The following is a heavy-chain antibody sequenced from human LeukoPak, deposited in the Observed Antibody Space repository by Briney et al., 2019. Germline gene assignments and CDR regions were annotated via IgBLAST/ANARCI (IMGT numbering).Heavy chain of an antibody. CDR1: GDTVSSNRAA. V-gene: IGHV6-1*01. D-gene: IGHD7-27*01. CDR3: ARDPITADRFYY. J-gene: IGHJ4*02. Sequence: SQTLSLTFAISGDTVSSNRAAWNWIRQSPSRGLEWQGRTYYRSKWYNDYAPSVKSRITINPDTSKNQFSLQLNSVTPEDTAVYYCARDPITADRFYYWGQGTLVTVSS. CDR2: TYYRSKWYN.